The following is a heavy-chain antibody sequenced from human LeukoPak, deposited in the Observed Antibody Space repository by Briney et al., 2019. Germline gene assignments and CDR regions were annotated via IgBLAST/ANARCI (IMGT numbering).Heavy chain of an antibody. CDR1: GGSISSYY. CDR3: ARPRRITGTNPFDY. J-gene: IGHJ4*02. CDR2: IYYSGST. V-gene: IGHV4-59*12. D-gene: IGHD1-7*01. Sequence: SETLSLTCTVSGGSISSYYWSWIRQPPGKGLEWIGYIYYSGSTNYNPSLKSRVTISIDTSKNQFSLKLSSVTAADTAVYYCARPRRITGTNPFDYWGQGTLVTVSS.